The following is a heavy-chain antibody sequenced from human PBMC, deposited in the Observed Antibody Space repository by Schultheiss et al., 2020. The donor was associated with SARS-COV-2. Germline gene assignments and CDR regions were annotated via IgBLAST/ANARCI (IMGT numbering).Heavy chain of an antibody. CDR1: GFTFSNYG. D-gene: IGHD6-13*01. Sequence: GGSLRLSCAASGFTFSNYGMHWVRQAPGKGLVWVSRINSDGSSTSYADSVKGRFTISRDNAKNTLYLQMNSLRAEDTALYYCAKGCMGHSSSWYGHYYYGMDVWGQGTTVTVSS. CDR2: INSDGSST. V-gene: IGHV3-74*01. J-gene: IGHJ6*02. CDR3: AKGCMGHSSSWYGHYYYGMDV.